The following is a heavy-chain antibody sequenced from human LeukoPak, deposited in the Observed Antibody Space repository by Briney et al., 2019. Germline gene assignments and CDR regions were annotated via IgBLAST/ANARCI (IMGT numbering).Heavy chain of an antibody. J-gene: IGHJ4*02. CDR2: IYYSGST. Sequence: SETLSLTCGVSGDSISSYYWSWIRQPPGKGLEWIGYIYYSGSTNYNPSLKSRVTISVDRSKNQFSLKLSSVTAADTAVYYCARELELRYWGQGTLVTVSS. CDR1: GDSISSYY. D-gene: IGHD1-7*01. V-gene: IGHV4-59*12. CDR3: ARELELRY.